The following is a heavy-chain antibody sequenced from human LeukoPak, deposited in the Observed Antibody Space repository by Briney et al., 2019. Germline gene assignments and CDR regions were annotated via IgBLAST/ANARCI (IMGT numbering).Heavy chain of an antibody. V-gene: IGHV1-46*01. D-gene: IGHD2-15*01. J-gene: IGHJ3*02. CDR2: INPSGGST. CDR1: GYTFTSYY. Sequence: ASVKVSCKASGYTFTSYYMHWVRQAPGQGLEWIGRINPSGGSTSYAQKFQGRVTMTRDTSTSTVYMELSSLRSEDTAVYYCARAPEALYCSGGCCYSAFDAFDIWGQRTMVTVSS. CDR3: ARAPEALYCSGGCCYSAFDAFDI.